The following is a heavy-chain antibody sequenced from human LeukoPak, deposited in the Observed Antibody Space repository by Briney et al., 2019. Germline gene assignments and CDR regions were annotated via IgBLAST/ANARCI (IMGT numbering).Heavy chain of an antibody. CDR1: GFTFTNYW. V-gene: IGHV3-7*01. Sequence: GGSLRLSCAASGFTFTNYWMSWVRQAPGKGLEWVANIKQDGSEKYYVDSVKGRFTISRDNAKNSLYLQMNSLRAEDTAVYYCAKDRVLRYFDWLFDLDYWGQGTLVTVSS. J-gene: IGHJ4*02. D-gene: IGHD3-9*01. CDR3: AKDRVLRYFDWLFDLDY. CDR2: IKQDGSEK.